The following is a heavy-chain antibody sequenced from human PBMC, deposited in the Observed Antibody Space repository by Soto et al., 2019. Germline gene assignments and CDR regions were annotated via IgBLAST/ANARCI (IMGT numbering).Heavy chain of an antibody. Sequence: SETLSLTCTVSGGSMSDYFWTWIRLPAGKRLEWIGRKSISGSTDYNPSLKGRASMSVDTSKNQFSLRLISVTAADTALYYCARSLGSAAGWSFDVWGQGILGTVS. D-gene: IGHD3-16*01. V-gene: IGHV4-4*07. J-gene: IGHJ4*02. CDR3: ARSLGSAAGWSFDV. CDR2: KSISGST. CDR1: GGSMSDYF.